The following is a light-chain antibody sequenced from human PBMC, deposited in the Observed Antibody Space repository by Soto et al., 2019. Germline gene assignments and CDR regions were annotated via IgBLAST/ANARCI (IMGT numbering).Light chain of an antibody. J-gene: IGKJ1*01. Sequence: EIVFTHSPATLSFSPVESATLNCRASQSISTSSLAWYRQKPGQAPRLLIYGAFNRATGIPDRFSGGGSGTDFTLTITRLEPEDFAVYYCQYYRNSPLTFGQGTKVDIK. V-gene: IGKV3-20*01. CDR3: QYYRNSPLT. CDR2: GAF. CDR1: QSISTSS.